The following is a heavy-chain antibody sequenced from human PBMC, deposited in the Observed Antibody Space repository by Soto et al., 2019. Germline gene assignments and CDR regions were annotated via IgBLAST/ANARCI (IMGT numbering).Heavy chain of an antibody. CDR1: GFTFSTYT. Sequence: LRLSCAASGFTFSTYTMHWVRQAPGKGLEWVAVMSCDGSNKSYPDSVKGRFTISRDNSKNTLYLQMNSLRPEDTAVYYCARGPYNLLSGGMGVWGQGTTVTVSS. J-gene: IGHJ6*02. CDR2: MSCDGSNK. D-gene: IGHD1-20*01. CDR3: ARGPYNLLSGGMGV. V-gene: IGHV3-30-3*01.